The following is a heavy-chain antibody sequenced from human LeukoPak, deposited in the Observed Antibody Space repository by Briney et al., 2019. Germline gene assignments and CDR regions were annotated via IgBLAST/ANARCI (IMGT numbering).Heavy chain of an antibody. V-gene: IGHV3-23*01. J-gene: IGHJ4*02. CDR2: ISGSGGST. D-gene: IGHD3-10*01. CDR1: GFTFSSYA. Sequence: GGSLRLSCAASGFTFSSYAMSWVRQAPGKGLEWVSAISGSGGSTYYADSVKGRFTISRDNSKKTLYPQMNSLRTEDTAVYYCVLLSLTPGWGQGTLVTVSS. CDR3: VLLSLTPG.